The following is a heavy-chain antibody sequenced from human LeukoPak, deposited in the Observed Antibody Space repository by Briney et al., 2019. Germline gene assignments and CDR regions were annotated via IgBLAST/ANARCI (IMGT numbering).Heavy chain of an antibody. CDR1: GLSVTNNY. CDR2: IYTGGTT. V-gene: IGHV3-53*01. Sequence: GGSLRLSCAASGLSVTNNYMNWVRQAAGEGLEWVSVIYTGGTTHYADSVNGRFAISRDNSKNTLYLQMNSLRAEDTAVYYCAREYHGMDVWGQGTTVTVSS. J-gene: IGHJ6*02. CDR3: AREYHGMDV.